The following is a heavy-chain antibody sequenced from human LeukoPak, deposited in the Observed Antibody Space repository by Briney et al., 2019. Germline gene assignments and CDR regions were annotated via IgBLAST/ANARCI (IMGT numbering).Heavy chain of an antibody. Sequence: ETLSLTCTVSGGSISSYYWSWIRQPPGKGLEWIGYIYNSGSTNYNPSLKSRVTISVDTSVNQFSLKLSSVTAADTAVYYCARVAGNYDILTGFYYYYGMDVWGQRTTVAVSS. CDR2: IYNSGST. CDR1: GGSISSYY. V-gene: IGHV4-59*01. J-gene: IGHJ6*02. CDR3: ARVAGNYDILTGFYYYYGMDV. D-gene: IGHD3-9*01.